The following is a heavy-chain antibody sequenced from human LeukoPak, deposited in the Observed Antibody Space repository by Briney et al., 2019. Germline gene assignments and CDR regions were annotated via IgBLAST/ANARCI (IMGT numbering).Heavy chain of an antibody. J-gene: IGHJ3*02. CDR2: IYTSGST. Sequence: SQTLSLTCTVSGGSISSGGYYWSWIRQPAGKGLEWIGRIYTSGSTNYNPSLKSRVTMSVDTSKNQFSLKLSSVTAADTAVYYCARDESGTSGAFDIWGQGTMVTVSS. CDR1: GGSISSGGYY. V-gene: IGHV4-61*02. CDR3: ARDESGTSGAFDI. D-gene: IGHD3-10*01.